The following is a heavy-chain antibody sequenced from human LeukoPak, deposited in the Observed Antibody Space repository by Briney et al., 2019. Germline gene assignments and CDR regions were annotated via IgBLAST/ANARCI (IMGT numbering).Heavy chain of an antibody. CDR1: GGSFSGYY. V-gene: IGHV4-34*01. CDR3: ARGRGYYYGSGSYYTSHYYYYYYMDV. CDR2: INHSGST. D-gene: IGHD3-10*01. Sequence: KPSETLSLTCAVYGGSFSGYYWSWIRQPPGKGLEWIGEINHSGSTNYNPSLKSRVTISVDTSKNQFSLKLSSVTAADTAMYYCARGRGYYYGSGSYYTSHYYYYYYMDVWGKGTTVTVSS. J-gene: IGHJ6*03.